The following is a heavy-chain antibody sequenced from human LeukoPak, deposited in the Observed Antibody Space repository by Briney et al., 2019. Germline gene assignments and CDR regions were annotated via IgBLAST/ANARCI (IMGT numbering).Heavy chain of an antibody. Sequence: PSETLSRTCTVSGGSISSSSYYWGWIRQPPGKGLEWIGSIYYSGSTYYNPSLKSRVTISVDTSKNQFSLKLSSVTAADTAVYYCAFQGYNWNDIWYMDVWGKGTTVTVSS. CDR3: AFQGYNWNDIWYMDV. V-gene: IGHV4-39*01. J-gene: IGHJ6*03. CDR1: GGSISSSSYY. CDR2: IYYSGST. D-gene: IGHD1-1*01.